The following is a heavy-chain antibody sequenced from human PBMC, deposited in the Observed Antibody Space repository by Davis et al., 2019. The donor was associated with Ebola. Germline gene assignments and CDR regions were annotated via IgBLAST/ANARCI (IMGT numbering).Heavy chain of an antibody. CDR1: GDTFTGDY. Sequence: AASVKVSCNASGDTFTGDYMHSVRQAPLQGLDCMGRINPNSVGTNYAQKFQGRVTMTRDTSISTAYMELSRLRSDDTAVYYCARAAVVVVVAATNWFDPWGQGTLVTVSS. D-gene: IGHD2-15*01. V-gene: IGHV1-2*06. CDR2: INPNSVGT. CDR3: ARAAVVVVVAATNWFDP. J-gene: IGHJ5*02.